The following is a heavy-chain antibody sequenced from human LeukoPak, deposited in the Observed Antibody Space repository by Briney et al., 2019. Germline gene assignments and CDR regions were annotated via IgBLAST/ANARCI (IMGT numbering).Heavy chain of an antibody. J-gene: IGHJ4*02. CDR2: INHSGST. V-gene: IGHV4-34*01. CDR3: ARGIAARTHFDY. D-gene: IGHD6-6*01. Sequence: SETLSLTCAVYGGSFSGYYWSWIRQPPGKGLEWIGEINHSGSTNYNPSLKSRVTISVDTSKNQFSLKLSSVTAADTAVYYCARGIAARTHFDYWGQGTLVTVSS. CDR1: GGSFSGYY.